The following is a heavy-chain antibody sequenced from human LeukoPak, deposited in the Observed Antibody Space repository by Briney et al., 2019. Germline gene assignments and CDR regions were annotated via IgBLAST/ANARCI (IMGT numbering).Heavy chain of an antibody. V-gene: IGHV3-23*01. Sequence: PGGSLRLSCEDSEFTFITFAIILVRQPPGKGLEWVSSIFPSGGEIHYADSVRGRFTISRDNSKSTLSLQMNSLRAEDTAIYYCATYRQVLLPFESWGQGTLVTVSS. CDR2: IFPSGGEI. CDR3: ATYRQVLLPFES. CDR1: EFTFITFA. D-gene: IGHD2-8*02. J-gene: IGHJ4*02.